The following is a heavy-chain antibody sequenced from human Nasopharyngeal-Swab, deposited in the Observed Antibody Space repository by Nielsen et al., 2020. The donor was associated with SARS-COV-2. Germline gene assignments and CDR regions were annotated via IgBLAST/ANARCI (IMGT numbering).Heavy chain of an antibody. V-gene: IGHV3-23*01. J-gene: IGHJ4*02. CDR1: GFTFSSYA. Sequence: GESLKISCAASGFTFSSYAMSWVRQAPGKGLEWVSAISGSGGSTYYADSVKGRFTISRDNSKNTLYLQMNSLRAEDTAVYYCAKKFHYYDSSGYARGALDYWGQGTLVTVSS. D-gene: IGHD3-22*01. CDR3: AKKFHYYDSSGYARGALDY. CDR2: ISGSGGST.